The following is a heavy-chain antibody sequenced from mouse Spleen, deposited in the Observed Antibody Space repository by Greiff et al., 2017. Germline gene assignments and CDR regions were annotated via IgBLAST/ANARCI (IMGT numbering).Heavy chain of an antibody. Sequence: EVMLVESEGGLVQPGSSMKLSCTASGFTFSDYYMAWVRQVPEKGLEWVANINYDGSSTYYLDSLKSRFIISRDNAKNILYLQMSSLKSEDTATYYCARDIYYGYWYFDVWGAGTTVTVSS. J-gene: IGHJ1*01. CDR1: GFTFSDYY. V-gene: IGHV5-16*01. CDR2: INYDGSST. CDR3: ARDIYYGYWYFDV. D-gene: IGHD2-1*01.